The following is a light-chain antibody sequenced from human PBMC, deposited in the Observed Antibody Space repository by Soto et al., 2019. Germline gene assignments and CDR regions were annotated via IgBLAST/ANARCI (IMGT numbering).Light chain of an antibody. Sequence: IHMTHSPSTLSASVLYRVTITFRASQSISRWLAWYQQKPGKAPKLLIYDASNLESGVPPRFSGSGSGTEFTLTISSLQPDDFATYYCQQYDTYQTFGQGTKVDIK. V-gene: IGKV1-5*01. CDR1: QSISRW. CDR2: DAS. J-gene: IGKJ1*01. CDR3: QQYDTYQT.